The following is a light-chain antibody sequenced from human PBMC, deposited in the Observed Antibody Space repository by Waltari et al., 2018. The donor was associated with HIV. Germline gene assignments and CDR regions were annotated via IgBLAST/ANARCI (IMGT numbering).Light chain of an antibody. CDR2: EVS. V-gene: IGLV2-14*01. Sequence: QSALTQPASVSGSPGQSITISCTGTSSDIGIYNYVSWYQQHPGKAPKPMIYEVSNRPSGVSNRFAGSKSGNTASLTISGLQAEDEADYYCSSYTSSITVVVGGGTKLTVL. J-gene: IGLJ2*01. CDR3: SSYTSSITVV. CDR1: SSDIGIYNY.